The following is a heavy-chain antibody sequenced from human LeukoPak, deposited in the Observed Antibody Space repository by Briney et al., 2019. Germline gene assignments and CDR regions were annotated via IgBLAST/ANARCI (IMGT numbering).Heavy chain of an antibody. Sequence: SVTVSCTASGGTFSSYAISWVRQAPGQGLEWMGGIIPIFGTANYAQKFQGRVTITADESTSTAYMELSSLRSEDTAVYYCAREGPLTTSLAMDYYYGMDVWGQGTTVTVSS. CDR3: AREGPLTTSLAMDYYYGMDV. D-gene: IGHD4-11*01. V-gene: IGHV1-69*13. CDR1: GGTFSSYA. CDR2: IIPIFGTA. J-gene: IGHJ6*02.